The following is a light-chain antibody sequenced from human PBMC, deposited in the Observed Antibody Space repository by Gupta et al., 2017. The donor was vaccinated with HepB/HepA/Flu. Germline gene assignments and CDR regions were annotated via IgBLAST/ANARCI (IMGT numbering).Light chain of an antibody. Sequence: EIVLKQSQGNLSLSPGERATLSCRASQRVSSSYLGWYQQKPGQAPRLLIYGASSRATGIPDRFSGSGSGTDFTLAISIVEPEDFAVYYCQHYGSSPRIITFGPGTKVDIK. CDR1: QRVSSSY. V-gene: IGKV3-20*01. CDR2: GAS. CDR3: QHYGSSPRIIT. J-gene: IGKJ3*01.